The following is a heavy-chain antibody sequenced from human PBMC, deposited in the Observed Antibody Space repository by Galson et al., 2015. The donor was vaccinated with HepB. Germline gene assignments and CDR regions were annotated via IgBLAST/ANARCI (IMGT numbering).Heavy chain of an antibody. J-gene: IGHJ5*02. Sequence: SLRLSCAASGFAFDTHAMSWVRQAPGRGLEWISGISGNGDSTFYADSVKGRFTVSRDNSNNMLYLQMNSLRAEDAGLYFCAKGYGLFDAWGQGILVPVSS. CDR3: AKGYGLFDA. CDR2: ISGNGDST. CDR1: GFAFDTHA. D-gene: IGHD5-18*01. V-gene: IGHV3-23*01.